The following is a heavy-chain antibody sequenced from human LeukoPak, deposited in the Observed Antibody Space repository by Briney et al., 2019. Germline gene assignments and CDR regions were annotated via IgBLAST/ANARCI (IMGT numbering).Heavy chain of an antibody. Sequence: GGSLTLSCSGSGLTLSRYGMSWIRQAPGDKLEWVAFLRFDGSEQYYADSVKGRFTIFREDSTNTLYLQMDSLRTEDTAVYYCAKDLSGSVISSWGQGTMVTVSS. CDR2: LRFDGSEQ. CDR1: GLTLSRYG. V-gene: IGHV3-30*02. CDR3: AKDLSGSVISS. J-gene: IGHJ5*02. D-gene: IGHD3-9*01.